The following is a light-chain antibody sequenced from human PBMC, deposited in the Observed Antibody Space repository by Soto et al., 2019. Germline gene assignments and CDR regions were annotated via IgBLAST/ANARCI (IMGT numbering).Light chain of an antibody. Sequence: IVFTQSPGTLSLSPGERATLSCRASHSVSSSYLAWYQQKPGPGPRLLIYGASSRATGIPDRFSGSGSGTEFTLTISSLQSEDFAVYYCQQYNNGTPWTFGQGTKVDIK. CDR2: GAS. CDR1: HSVSSSY. V-gene: IGKV3-20*01. J-gene: IGKJ1*01. CDR3: QQYNNGTPWT.